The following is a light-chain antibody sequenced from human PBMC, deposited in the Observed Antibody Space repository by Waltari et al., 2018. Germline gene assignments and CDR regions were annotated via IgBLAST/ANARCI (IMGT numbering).Light chain of an antibody. CDR1: RSDVGGYTY. CDR2: DVR. CDR3: SSYVSSDTLEL. Sequence: HSALPPPASASGSPGQSITISCTGTRSDVGGYTYLSRYQQHPGKAPKLMIFDVRNRPSGVSIRCSCSKSGNTASLTISVLQAEDEADYYCSSYVSSDTLELFGGGTSLTVL. V-gene: IGLV2-14*03. J-gene: IGLJ2*01.